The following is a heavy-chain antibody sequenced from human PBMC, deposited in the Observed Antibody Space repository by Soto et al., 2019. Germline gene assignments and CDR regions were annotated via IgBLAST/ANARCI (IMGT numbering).Heavy chain of an antibody. V-gene: IGHV3-23*01. CDR1: GFTFSSYA. Sequence: PGGSLRLSCAASGFTFSSYAMSWVLQAPGKGLEWVSAISGSGGSTYYADSVKGRFTISRDNSKNTLYLQMNSLRAEDTAVYYCAKDKSRGTAMALDYWGQGTLVTVSS. CDR3: AKDKSRGTAMALDY. D-gene: IGHD5-18*01. CDR2: ISGSGGST. J-gene: IGHJ4*02.